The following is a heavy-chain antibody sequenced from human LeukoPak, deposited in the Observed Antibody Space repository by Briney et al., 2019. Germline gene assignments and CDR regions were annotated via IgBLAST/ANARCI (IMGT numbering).Heavy chain of an antibody. D-gene: IGHD3-10*01. J-gene: IGHJ4*02. CDR3: ARGEKTSAGDYFDY. V-gene: IGHV3-30*04. Sequence: PGRSLRLSCAASGFTFSSSALHWARQAPGKGLEWVAVISNDGNHKYYPDSVKGRLTISRDNSENTLYLQMNSLRVEDTAVYYCARGEKTSAGDYFDYWGQGTLVTVSS. CDR1: GFTFSSSA. CDR2: ISNDGNHK.